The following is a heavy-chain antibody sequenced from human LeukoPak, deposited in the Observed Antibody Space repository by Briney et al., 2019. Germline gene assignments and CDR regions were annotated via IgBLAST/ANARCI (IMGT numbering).Heavy chain of an antibody. V-gene: IGHV4-59*01. CDR1: GGSISSYY. CDR3: AREVFHPSYGSGSYVDY. CDR2: IYYSGST. D-gene: IGHD3-10*01. J-gene: IGHJ4*02. Sequence: SETLSLTCTVSGGSISSYYWSWIRQPPGKGLEWIGYIYYSGSTNYNPSLKSRVTISVDTSKNQFSLKLSSVTAADTAVYYCAREVFHPSYGSGSYVDYWGQGTLDTVSS.